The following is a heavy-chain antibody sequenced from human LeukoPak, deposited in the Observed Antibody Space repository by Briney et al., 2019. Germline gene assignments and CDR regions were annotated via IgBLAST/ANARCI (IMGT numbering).Heavy chain of an antibody. D-gene: IGHD3-3*01. CDR1: GGSFSSYY. V-gene: IGHV4-4*07. CDR2: IYTSGST. J-gene: IGHJ4*02. Sequence: PSETLSLTCAVYGGSFSSYYWSWIRQPAGKGLEWIGRIYTSGSTNYNPSLKSRVTMSVDTSKNQFSLKLSSVTAADTAVYYCARDGRFLEWSYDYWGQGTLVTVSS. CDR3: ARDGRFLEWSYDY.